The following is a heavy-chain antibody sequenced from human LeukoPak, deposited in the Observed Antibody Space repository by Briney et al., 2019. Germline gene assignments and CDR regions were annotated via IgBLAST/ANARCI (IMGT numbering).Heavy chain of an antibody. V-gene: IGHV3-21*01. J-gene: IGHJ3*02. CDR2: ISSSSSYI. CDR3: ARDWLRSSSPNDAFDI. Sequence: GGSLRLSCAASGFTFSSYSMNWVRQAPGKGLEWVSSISSSSSYIYYADSVKGRFTISRDNAKNSLYLQMNSLRAEDTAVYYCARDWLRSSSPNDAFDIWGQGTMVTVSS. CDR1: GFTFSSYS. D-gene: IGHD6-13*01.